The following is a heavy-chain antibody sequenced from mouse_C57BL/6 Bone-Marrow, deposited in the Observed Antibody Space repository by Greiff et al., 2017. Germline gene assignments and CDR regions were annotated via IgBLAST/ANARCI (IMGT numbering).Heavy chain of an antibody. J-gene: IGHJ3*01. CDR1: GFTFSSYA. V-gene: IGHV5-4*03. D-gene: IGHD1-1*01. CDR2: ISDGGSYT. Sequence: EVMLVESGGGLVKPGGSLKLSCAASGFTFSSYAMSWVRQTPEKRLEWVATISDGGSYTYYPDNVKGRFTISRDNAKNNLYLQMSHLKSEDTAMYYCARSYGSSFSYWGQGTLVTVSA. CDR3: ARSYGSSFSY.